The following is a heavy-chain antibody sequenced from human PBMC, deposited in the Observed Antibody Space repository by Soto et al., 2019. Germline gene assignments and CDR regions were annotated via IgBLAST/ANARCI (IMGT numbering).Heavy chain of an antibody. D-gene: IGHD1-26*01. V-gene: IGHV1-18*01. CDR2: ISAYNGNT. CDR1: GYTFTSYG. CDR3: ARESRIVGATRGDY. Sequence: ASVKVSCKASGYTFTSYGISWVRQAPGQGLEWMGWISAYNGNTNYAQKLQGRVTMTTDTSTSTAYMELRSLRSDDTAAYYCARESRIVGATRGDYWGQRTLVTFSS. J-gene: IGHJ4*02.